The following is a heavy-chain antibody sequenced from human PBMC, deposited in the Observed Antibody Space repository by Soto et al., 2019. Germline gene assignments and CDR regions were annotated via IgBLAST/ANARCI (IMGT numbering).Heavy chain of an antibody. D-gene: IGHD2-8*01. CDR2: ISYDGSHQ. Sequence: QTPGKGLEWVAVISYDGSHQFYTDSVKGRFTISRDNSKNTLYLQMNSLKTEDTAMYYCAKDPKCCTIGSHFLDNWFDPWGQGTLVTVSS. J-gene: IGHJ5*02. V-gene: IGHV3-30*04. CDR3: AKDPKCCTIGSHFLDNWFDP.